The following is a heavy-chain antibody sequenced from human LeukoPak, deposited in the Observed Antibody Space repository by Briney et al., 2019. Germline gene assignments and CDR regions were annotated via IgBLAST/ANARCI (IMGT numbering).Heavy chain of an antibody. J-gene: IGHJ2*01. CDR3: ARVGSKFPYWYFDL. CDR2: IYRSGTT. D-gene: IGHD6-25*01. CDR1: GGSISSGGYY. V-gene: IGHV4-30-4*08. Sequence: PSETLSLTCTVSGGSISSGGYYWSWIRQHPGKGLEWIGYIYRSGTTFYNPSPKSRVTISVDTSKNQFFLKLNSVTAADTAVYYCARVGSKFPYWYFDLWGRGTLVTVFS.